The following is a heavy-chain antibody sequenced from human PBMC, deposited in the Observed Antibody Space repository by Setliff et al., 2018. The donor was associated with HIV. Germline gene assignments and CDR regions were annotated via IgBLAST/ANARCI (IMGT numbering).Heavy chain of an antibody. CDR2: IYPNGSP. CDR3: TGDYNSGSYRFDY. J-gene: IGHJ4*02. V-gene: IGHV4-61*02. CDR1: GFSLSNARMG. D-gene: IGHD3-10*01. Sequence: SGPTLVNPTETLTLTCTVSGFSLSNARMGVSWIRQPPGKGLEWIGYIYPNGSPDYPSGNIVYNPSFRSRVTLSLDTSKNQFSLKLTSVTAADAAVYYCTGDYNSGSYRFDYWGQGTPVTVS.